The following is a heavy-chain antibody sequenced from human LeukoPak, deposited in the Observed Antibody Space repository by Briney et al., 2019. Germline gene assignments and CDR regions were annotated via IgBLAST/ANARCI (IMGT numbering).Heavy chain of an antibody. D-gene: IGHD7-27*01. CDR1: GFTFSSYG. J-gene: IGHJ4*02. CDR2: ITGSGDST. Sequence: GGSLRLSCAASGFTFSSYGMSWVRQAPGKGLEWVSAITGSGDSTYYADSVRGRFTISRDNSKNTLYLQMNTLQIEDTAVYYCTTENWGRGDNWGQGTLITVSS. CDR3: TTENWGRGDN. V-gene: IGHV3-23*01.